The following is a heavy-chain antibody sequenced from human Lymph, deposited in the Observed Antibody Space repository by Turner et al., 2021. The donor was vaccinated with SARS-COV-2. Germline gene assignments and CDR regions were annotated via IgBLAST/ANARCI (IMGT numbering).Heavy chain of an antibody. CDR3: ARRLQWLVHWYFDL. J-gene: IGHJ2*01. V-gene: IGHV4-39*01. CDR2: LYYSGST. Sequence: QLQLQESGTGLVKPSETLSLTCTVAGGAISRSSYYWGWIRQPPGKGLEWIGILYYSGSTYYNPSLKSRVTISVDTTKNQYSLKLSSVTAADTAVYYCARRLQWLVHWYFDLWGRGTLFTVSS. CDR1: GGAISRSSYY. D-gene: IGHD6-19*01.